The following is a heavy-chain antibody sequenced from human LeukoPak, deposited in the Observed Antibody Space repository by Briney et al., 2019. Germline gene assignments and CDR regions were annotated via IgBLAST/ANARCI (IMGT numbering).Heavy chain of an antibody. CDR1: GFTLSTHL. V-gene: IGHV3-21*01. CDR3: ARGRYGSGASDHDY. Sequence: GGALRLSLGAPGFTLSTHLVKWGRQAPGEGVEGVSSISSSSSYIYYADSVKGRFTISRDNAKNSLYLQMNSLRAEDTAVYYCARGRYGSGASDHDYWGQGTLATVSS. CDR2: ISSSSSYI. D-gene: IGHD3-10*01. J-gene: IGHJ4*02.